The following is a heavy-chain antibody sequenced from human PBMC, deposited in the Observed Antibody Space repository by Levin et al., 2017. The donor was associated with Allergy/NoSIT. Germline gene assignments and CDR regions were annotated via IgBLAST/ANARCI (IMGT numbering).Heavy chain of an antibody. CDR1: GFTFSNAW. CDR3: TTDRKLSGQQLVAGHDY. CDR2: TKRKTDGGTT. Sequence: GGSLRLSCTASGFTFSNAWMSWVRQAPGKGLEWVGRTKRKTDGGTTDYAAPVKGRFTISRDDSKNTLYLQMNSLKTEDTAVNYCTTDRKLSGQQLVAGHDYWGQGTLVTVSS. J-gene: IGHJ4*02. D-gene: IGHD6-13*01. V-gene: IGHV3-15*01.